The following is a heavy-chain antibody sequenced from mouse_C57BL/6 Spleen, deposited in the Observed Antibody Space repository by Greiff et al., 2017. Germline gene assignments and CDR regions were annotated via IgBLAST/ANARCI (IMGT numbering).Heavy chain of an antibody. CDR3: ARVPRRYAMDY. J-gene: IGHJ4*01. Sequence: EVQLVESGGGLVQPGGSLKLSCAASGFTFSDYYMYWVRQTPEKRLEWVAYISNGGGSTYYPDTVKGRFTISRDNAKNTLYLQMSRLKSEDTAMYYCARVPRRYAMDYWGQGTSVTVSS. D-gene: IGHD5-1*01. V-gene: IGHV5-12*01. CDR1: GFTFSDYY. CDR2: ISNGGGST.